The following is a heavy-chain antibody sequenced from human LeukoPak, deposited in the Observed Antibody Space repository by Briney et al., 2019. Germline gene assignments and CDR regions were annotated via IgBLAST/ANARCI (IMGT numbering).Heavy chain of an antibody. J-gene: IGHJ2*01. CDR1: GFTFSTYE. CDR3: ARVTRYWYFDL. CDR2: ISGSRVDTI. Sequence: GGSLRLSCAASGFTFSTYEMTWVRQAPGKGLEWISYISGSRVDTIYYADSVKGRFTISRDNAKNSLFLQMNSLRAEDTAVYYCARVTRYWYFDLWGRGTLVTVSS. V-gene: IGHV3-48*03.